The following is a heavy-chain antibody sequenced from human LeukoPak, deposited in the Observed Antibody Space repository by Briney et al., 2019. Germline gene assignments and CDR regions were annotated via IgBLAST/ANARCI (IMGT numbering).Heavy chain of an antibody. V-gene: IGHV3-7*01. CDR2: IKQDGSEK. CDR1: GFTFSSYW. D-gene: IGHD5-18*01. J-gene: IGHJ3*02. CDR3: ARVRGYSYGGAFDI. Sequence: GGSLRLSCAASGFTFSSYWMSWVRQAPGRGLEWVANIKQDGSEKYYVDSVKGRFTISRDNAKNSLYLQMNSLRAEDTAVYYCARVRGYSYGGAFDIWGQGTVLTVSS.